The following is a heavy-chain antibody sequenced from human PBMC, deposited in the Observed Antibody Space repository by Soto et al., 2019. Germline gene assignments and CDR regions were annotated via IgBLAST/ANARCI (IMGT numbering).Heavy chain of an antibody. CDR3: AHSILSSWYYYYGMDV. V-gene: IGHV2-5*02. Sequence: QITLKESGPTLGKPTQTLTLTCTFSGFSLSTSGVGVGWIRQPPGKALEWLALIYWDDDKRYSPSLKSRLTITKDTSKNQVVLTMTNMDPVDTATYYCAHSILSSWYYYYGMDVWGQGTTVTVSS. CDR2: IYWDDDK. J-gene: IGHJ6*02. CDR1: GFSLSTSGVG. D-gene: IGHD6-13*01.